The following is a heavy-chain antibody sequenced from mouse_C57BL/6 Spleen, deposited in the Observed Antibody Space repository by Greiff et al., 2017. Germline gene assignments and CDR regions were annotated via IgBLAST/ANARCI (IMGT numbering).Heavy chain of an antibody. CDR3: TGEDYYRGAY. CDR2: ISSGGDYI. D-gene: IGHD2-12*01. V-gene: IGHV5-9-1*02. Sequence: DVMLVESGEGLVKPGGSLKLSCAASGFTFSSYAMSWVRQTPEKRLEWVAYISSGGDYIYYADTVKGRFTISRDNARNTLYLQMSSLKSEDTAMYYCTGEDYYRGAYWGQGTLVTVSA. J-gene: IGHJ3*01. CDR1: GFTFSSYA.